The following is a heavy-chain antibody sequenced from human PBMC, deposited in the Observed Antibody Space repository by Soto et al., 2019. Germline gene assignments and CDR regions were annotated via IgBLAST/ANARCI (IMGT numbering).Heavy chain of an antibody. V-gene: IGHV4-31*03. J-gene: IGHJ4*02. Sequence: PSETLSLTCTVSGGSISSGGYYWSWIRQHPGKGLEWIGYIYYSGSTYYNPSLKSRVTISVDTSKNQFSLKLSSVTAADTAVYYCLIDTTAFREIDYWGQGTVVTVSS. CDR3: LIDTTAFREIDY. D-gene: IGHD4-17*01. CDR2: IYYSGST. CDR1: GGSISSGGYY.